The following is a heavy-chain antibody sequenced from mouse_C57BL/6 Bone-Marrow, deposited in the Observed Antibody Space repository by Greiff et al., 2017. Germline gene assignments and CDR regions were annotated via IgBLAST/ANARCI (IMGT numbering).Heavy chain of an antibody. Sequence: VQLQQSGAELVRPGDSVKLSCTASGFNIKDDYMHWVKQRPEQGLEWIGWIDPENGDTEYASKFQGKATITADTSSNTAYLQLSSLTSEDTAVYYCTVYLFAYWGQGTLVTVSA. CDR1: GFNIKDDY. CDR2: IDPENGDT. V-gene: IGHV14-4*01. CDR3: TVYLFAY. D-gene: IGHD5-5*01. J-gene: IGHJ3*01.